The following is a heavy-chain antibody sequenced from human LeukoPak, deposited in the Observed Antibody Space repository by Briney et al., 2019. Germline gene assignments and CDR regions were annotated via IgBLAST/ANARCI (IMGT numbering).Heavy chain of an antibody. CDR3: AKGYSSGWYSYYFDY. J-gene: IGHJ4*02. Sequence: GGSLRLSCAASGFTVSSNYMSWVRQAPGKGLEWVSGIGWNSGTIGYADSVKGRFTISRDNAKNSLYLQMNSLRAEDTALYYCAKGYSSGWYSYYFDYWGQGTLVTVSS. CDR2: IGWNSGTI. D-gene: IGHD6-19*01. CDR1: GFTVSSNY. V-gene: IGHV3-9*01.